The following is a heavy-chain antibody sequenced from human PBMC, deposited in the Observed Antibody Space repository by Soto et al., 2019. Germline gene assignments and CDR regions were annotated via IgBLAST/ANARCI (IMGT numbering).Heavy chain of an antibody. Sequence: AETRSITWTVTVGSVSSGGYYWGWIRQRPGKGLYWIGSIYYSGSTYNNPSLRSRVSMSIDTSKDQFSLKLKSVTAADTALYFCARQRTSVVTQAYFDVWGPGSLVTSPQ. V-gene: IGHV4-39*01. D-gene: IGHD2-21*02. CDR2: IYYSGST. J-gene: IGHJ4*02. CDR1: VGSVSSGGYY. CDR3: ARQRTSVVTQAYFDV.